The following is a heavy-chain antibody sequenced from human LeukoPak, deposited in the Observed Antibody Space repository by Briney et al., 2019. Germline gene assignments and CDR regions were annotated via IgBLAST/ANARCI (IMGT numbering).Heavy chain of an antibody. CDR3: ARDNSVRDEAWWFYP. Sequence: ASVKVSCKAFGYTFTNNWMHWVRQAPGQGPEWMGLISPTGGSTAYAQKFQGRVTLTRDMSTSTDYLELSSLRPEDTAVYYCARDNSVRDEAWWFYPWGQGTLVTVFS. CDR1: GYTFTNNW. CDR2: ISPTGGST. J-gene: IGHJ5*02. V-gene: IGHV1-46*01. D-gene: IGHD5-24*01.